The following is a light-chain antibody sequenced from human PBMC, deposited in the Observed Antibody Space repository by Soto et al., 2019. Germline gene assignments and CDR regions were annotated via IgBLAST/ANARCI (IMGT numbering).Light chain of an antibody. V-gene: IGLV2-14*03. J-gene: IGLJ1*01. CDR2: DVS. CDR1: SSVVGAYNS. CDR3: SSYTSSSTYV. Sequence: QSVLTQPASVSGSPGQPIAISCTGTSSVVGAYNSVSWYQQHPGRAPKLMIHDVSNRPSGVSNRFSGSKSGNTASLTISGLQAEDEADSYCSSYTSSSTYVFRTGTKVTVL.